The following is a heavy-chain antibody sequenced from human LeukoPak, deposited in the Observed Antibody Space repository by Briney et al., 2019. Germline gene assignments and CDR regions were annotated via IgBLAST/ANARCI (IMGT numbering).Heavy chain of an antibody. CDR1: GFTFSLYG. J-gene: IGHJ4*02. CDR3: ARESESYDSSGSTFKY. D-gene: IGHD3-22*01. Sequence: PGGSLRLSCGASGFTFSLYGMHWVRQAPGEGLEWVAFIRYDGSDKYYADSVKGRFTISRDNSKNTLYLQMSSLRVEDTAVHYCARESESYDSSGSTFKYWGQGTLVTVSS. CDR2: IRYDGSDK. V-gene: IGHV3-30*02.